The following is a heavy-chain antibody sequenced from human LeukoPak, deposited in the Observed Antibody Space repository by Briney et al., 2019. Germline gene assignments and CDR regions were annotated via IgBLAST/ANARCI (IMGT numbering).Heavy chain of an antibody. Sequence: ASVKVSCKASGYTFTGYYMHWVRQAPGQGLEWMGGIIPIFGTANYAQKFQGRVTITADESTSTAYMELSSLRSEDTAVYYCARGNWNDVDYWGQGTLVTVSS. CDR1: GYTFTGYY. D-gene: IGHD1-1*01. J-gene: IGHJ4*02. V-gene: IGHV1-69*13. CDR3: ARGNWNDVDY. CDR2: IIPIFGTA.